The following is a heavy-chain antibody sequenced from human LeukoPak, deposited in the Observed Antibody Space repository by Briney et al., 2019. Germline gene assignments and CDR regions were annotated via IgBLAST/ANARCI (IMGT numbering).Heavy chain of an antibody. J-gene: IGHJ4*02. CDR1: GGSFSGYY. Sequence: RLSETLSLTCAVYGGSFSGYYWSWIRQPPGKGLEWIGEINYSGSTNYNPSLKSRVTVLVDTSKNQFSLKLNSVIAADTAVYYCARGPRIPAPDFWGQGTLVTVSS. CDR2: INYSGST. D-gene: IGHD2-2*01. CDR3: ARGPRIPAPDF. V-gene: IGHV4-34*01.